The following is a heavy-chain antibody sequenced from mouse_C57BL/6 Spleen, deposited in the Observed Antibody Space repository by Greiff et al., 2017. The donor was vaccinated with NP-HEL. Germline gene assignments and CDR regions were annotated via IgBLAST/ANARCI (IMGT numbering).Heavy chain of an antibody. CDR1: GYTFTDYY. D-gene: IGHD2-5*01. J-gene: IGHJ4*01. Sequence: EVQLQQSGPELVKPGASVKISCKASGYTFTDYYMNWVKQSNGKSLEWIGDINPNNGGTSYNQKFKGKATVTVDKSSSTAYMELRSLTSEDSAVYYRARRAYYSNYVGAMDDWGQGASVTVSS. CDR3: ARRAYYSNYVGAMDD. CDR2: INPNNGGT. V-gene: IGHV1-26*01.